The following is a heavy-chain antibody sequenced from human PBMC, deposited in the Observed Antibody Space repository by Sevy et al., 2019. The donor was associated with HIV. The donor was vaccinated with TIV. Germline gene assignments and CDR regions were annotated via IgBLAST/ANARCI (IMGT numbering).Heavy chain of an antibody. CDR2: IKQDAGQK. V-gene: IGHV3-7*01. D-gene: IGHD1-7*01. Sequence: GGSLRLSCAASGFTFSKYWKGWVRQAPGKGLEWVANIKQDAGQKYYVDSVKGRFTISRDNAKNSLFLQMNSLRAEDTAVYFCARDDGNYYFHYWGQGTLVTVSS. J-gene: IGHJ4*02. CDR1: GFTFSKYW. CDR3: ARDDGNYYFHY.